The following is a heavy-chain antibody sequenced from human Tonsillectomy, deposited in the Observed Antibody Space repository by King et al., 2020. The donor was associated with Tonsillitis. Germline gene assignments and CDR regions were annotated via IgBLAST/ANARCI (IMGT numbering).Heavy chain of an antibody. CDR3: ARVSGIILAANH. CDR1: GFTFSSYS. J-gene: IGHJ4*02. Sequence: VQLVESGGALVQPGRSLRLSCAASGFTFSSYSLSWVRQAPGKGLEWVANINQDGSETYYVDSVKGRFTISRDNANNSLFLQMNNLRADDTAVYFSARVSGIILAANHWGQGTLVTVSS. D-gene: IGHD6-19*01. CDR2: INQDGSET. V-gene: IGHV3-7*03.